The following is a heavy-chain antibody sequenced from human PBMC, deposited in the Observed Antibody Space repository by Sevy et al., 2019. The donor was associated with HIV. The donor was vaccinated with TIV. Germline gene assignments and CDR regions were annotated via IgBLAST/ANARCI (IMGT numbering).Heavy chain of an antibody. D-gene: IGHD3-22*01. V-gene: IGHV5-51*01. Sequence: GESLKISCKASGYSFITYWIGWVRQMPGKGLEWMGIIYPGDSDTRYSQSFQGQVTISADKSISTAYLQWSSLKASDTAMYYCAIQFVPSSITIDSSVAYWGQGTLVTVSS. J-gene: IGHJ4*02. CDR3: AIQFVPSSITIDSSVAY. CDR2: IYPGDSDT. CDR1: GYSFITYW.